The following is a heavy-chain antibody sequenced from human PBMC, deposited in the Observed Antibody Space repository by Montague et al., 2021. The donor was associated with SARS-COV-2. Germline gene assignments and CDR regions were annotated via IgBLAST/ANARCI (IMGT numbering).Heavy chain of an antibody. D-gene: IGHD6-13*01. V-gene: IGHV4-34*01. CDR2: INHSGST. CDR3: ARGRVGGSWYRERNNWFDP. J-gene: IGHJ5*02. CDR1: GGSFSGYY. Sequence: SETLSLTCAVYGGSFSGYYWSWIRQPPGKGLEWIGKINHSGSTNYNPSXXSRVTISVDTSKNQFSLKLSSVTAADTAVYYCARGRVGGSWYRERNNWFDPWGQGTLVTVSS.